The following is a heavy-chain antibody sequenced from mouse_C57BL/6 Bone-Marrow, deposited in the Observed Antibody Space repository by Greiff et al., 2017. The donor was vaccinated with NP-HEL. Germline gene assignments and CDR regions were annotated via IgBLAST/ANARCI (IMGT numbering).Heavy chain of an antibody. CDR3: ARRDYYGSSSWFAY. CDR1: GYTFTDYY. D-gene: IGHD1-1*01. J-gene: IGHJ3*01. V-gene: IGHV1-76*01. Sequence: QVQLQQSGAELVRPGASVKLSCKASGYTFTDYYINWVKQRPGQGLEWIARIYPGSGNTYYNEKFKGKATLTAEKSSSTAYMQLSSLTSEDSAVYFCARRDYYGSSSWFAYWGQGTLVTVSA. CDR2: IYPGSGNT.